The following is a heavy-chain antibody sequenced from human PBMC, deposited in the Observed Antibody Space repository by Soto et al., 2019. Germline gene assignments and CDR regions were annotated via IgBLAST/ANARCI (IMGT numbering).Heavy chain of an antibody. D-gene: IGHD3-3*01. Sequence: QVQLVESGGGVVQPGRSLRLSCAASGFTFSSYAMHWVRQAPGKGLEWVAVISYDGSNKSYADSVKGRFTISRDNSKNRLYLQMNSLRAADTAVYYSARHKIDLRVLEWSYYFDSWGQGTLCSVAS. CDR2: ISYDGSNK. V-gene: IGHV3-30-3*01. CDR3: ARHKIDLRVLEWSYYFDS. CDR1: GFTFSSYA. J-gene: IGHJ4*02.